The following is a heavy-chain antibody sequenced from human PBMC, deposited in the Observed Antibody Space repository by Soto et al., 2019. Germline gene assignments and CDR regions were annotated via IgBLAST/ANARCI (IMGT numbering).Heavy chain of an antibody. CDR3: AGWGGHDYNY. Sequence: EVQLVQSGGGLVQPGGSLRLSCVGAGFTFTDFYMNWVRQAPGKGLEWVANIRPDGSETNYVESVKGRFTTSRDNAKNSLCRQMNSLRADDTAVYYCAGWGGHDYNYWGQGILVTVSS. CDR1: GFTFTDFY. CDR2: IRPDGSET. J-gene: IGHJ4*02. V-gene: IGHV3-7*03. D-gene: IGHD4-4*01.